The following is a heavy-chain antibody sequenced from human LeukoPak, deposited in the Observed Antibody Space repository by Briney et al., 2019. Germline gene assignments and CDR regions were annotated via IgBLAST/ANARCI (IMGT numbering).Heavy chain of an antibody. CDR1: GFTFSSYG. Sequence: PGGSLRLSCAASGFTFSSYGMHWVRQAPGKGLEWVAFIRYDGSNKYYADSVKGRFTISRDNSKNTLYLQMNSLRAEDTAVYYCARASSSPGVGYFDYWGQGTLVTVSS. CDR3: ARASSSPGVGYFDY. V-gene: IGHV3-30*02. D-gene: IGHD6-13*01. J-gene: IGHJ4*02. CDR2: IRYDGSNK.